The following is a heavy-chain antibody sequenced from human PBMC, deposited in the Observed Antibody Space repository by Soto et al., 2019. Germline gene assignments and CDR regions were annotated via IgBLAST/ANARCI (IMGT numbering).Heavy chain of an antibody. CDR1: GYTFTSYA. CDR2: INAGNGNT. CDR3: ADAITLPTPLDY. V-gene: IGHV1-3*05. J-gene: IGHJ4*02. D-gene: IGHD1-20*01. Sequence: QVQLVQSGAEEKKPGASVKVSCKASGYTFTSYAMHWVRQAPGQRLEWMGWINAGNGNTKYSQKFQGRVTITRDTYVGPANLGPSSLRAEDTAVYYCADAITLPTPLDYWGQGTLVTVSS.